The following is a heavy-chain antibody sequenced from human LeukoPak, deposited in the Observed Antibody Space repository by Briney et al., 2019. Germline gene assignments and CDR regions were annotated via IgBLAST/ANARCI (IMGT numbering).Heavy chain of an antibody. CDR3: ARAVGPRGGNWLDP. J-gene: IGHJ5*02. CDR1: GYTFTYYY. V-gene: IGHV1-46*01. D-gene: IGHD1-26*01. Sequence: ASVKVSCKASGYTFTYYYMHWVRQAPGQGLEWMGVVNPSSGSTTYSQKFQGRVTMTRDTSTSTVYMDLSSLRSEDTAVYYCARAVGPRGGNWLDPWGQGTLVTVSS. CDR2: VNPSSGST.